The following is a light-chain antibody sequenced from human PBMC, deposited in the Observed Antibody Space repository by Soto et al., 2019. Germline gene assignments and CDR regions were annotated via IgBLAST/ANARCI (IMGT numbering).Light chain of an antibody. CDR2: EAS. Sequence: DIQMTQSPSTLSASVGDRVSITCRASQDISNWLAWYQQKPGKVPNLLIYEASSLESGVPSRFSGSASGTEFTLTISRLQPDDFATYYCQEYKDYSWTFGQGTKVEIK. V-gene: IGKV1-5*03. J-gene: IGKJ1*01. CDR1: QDISNW. CDR3: QEYKDYSWT.